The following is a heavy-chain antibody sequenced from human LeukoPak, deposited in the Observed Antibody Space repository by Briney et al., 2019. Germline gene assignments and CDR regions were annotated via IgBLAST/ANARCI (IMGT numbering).Heavy chain of an antibody. V-gene: IGHV1-46*01. Sequence: GASVKVSCKASGYTFTSYYLHWVRQAPGQGLEWMGIINPSGGSTSYAQKFQGRVTMTRDTSTSTVYMELSSLRSEDTAVYYCARGPYYYDSSGYYKAEYFQHWGQGTQVTVSS. D-gene: IGHD3-22*01. J-gene: IGHJ1*01. CDR2: INPSGGST. CDR3: ARGPYYYDSSGYYKAEYFQH. CDR1: GYTFTSYY.